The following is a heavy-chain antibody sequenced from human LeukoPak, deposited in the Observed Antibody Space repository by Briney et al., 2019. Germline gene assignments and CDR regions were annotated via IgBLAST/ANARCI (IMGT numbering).Heavy chain of an antibody. J-gene: IGHJ4*02. CDR2: ISGSGGST. Sequence: GGSLRLSCAASGFTFNSYAMSWVRQAPGKGLEWVSAISGSGGSTYYADSVKGRFTISRDNSMNTLYLQMNSLRAEDTALYYCAKDGSYLAVAGRIHYWGQGTLVTVSS. CDR3: AKDGSYLAVAGRIHY. D-gene: IGHD6-19*01. V-gene: IGHV3-23*01. CDR1: GFTFNSYA.